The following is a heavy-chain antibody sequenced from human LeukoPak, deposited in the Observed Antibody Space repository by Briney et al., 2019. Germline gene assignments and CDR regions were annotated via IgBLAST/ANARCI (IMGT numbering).Heavy chain of an antibody. CDR1: GFTFSDYY. J-gene: IGHJ4*02. CDR2: IRSKAYGVTT. CDR3: TRSIYGEGLRIIDFDY. D-gene: IGHD4/OR15-4a*01. Sequence: GGSLRLSCAASGFTFSDYYMSWVRQAPGRGLEWVGFIRSKAYGVTTEHAASVKGRFTISRDDSKSIAYLQMNSLKTEDRAVYYCTRSIYGEGLRIIDFDYWGQGTLLTVSS. V-gene: IGHV3-49*04.